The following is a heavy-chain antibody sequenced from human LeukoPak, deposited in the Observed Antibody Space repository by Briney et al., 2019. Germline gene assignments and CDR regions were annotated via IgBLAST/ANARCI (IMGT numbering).Heavy chain of an antibody. J-gene: IGHJ4*02. CDR1: EFTFSSYS. CDR3: AKGGTSVTRYVDY. Sequence: GGSLRLSCVASEFTFSSYSMQWVRQTLGKGLEWVGILSYDGTNTYYGESVKGRFTISRDNSQNTVYLQMNSLRAEDTAVYYCAKGGTSVTRYVDYWGQGTLVTVSS. CDR2: LSYDGTNT. D-gene: IGHD4-17*01. V-gene: IGHV3-30*18.